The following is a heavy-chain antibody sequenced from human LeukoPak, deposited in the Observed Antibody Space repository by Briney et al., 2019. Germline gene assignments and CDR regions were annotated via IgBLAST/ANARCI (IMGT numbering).Heavy chain of an antibody. J-gene: IGHJ2*01. V-gene: IGHV3-7*01. D-gene: IGHD2-2*01. CDR3: ARRVVVVPAAIPDWYFDL. CDR2: IKQDGSEK. CDR1: GFTFSSYW. Sequence: PGGSLKLSCAASGFTFSSYWMSWVRQAPGKGLEWLANIKQDGSEKYYVDSVKGRFTISRDNAKNSLYLQMNSLRAEDTAVYYCARRVVVVPAAIPDWYFDLWGRGTLVTVSS.